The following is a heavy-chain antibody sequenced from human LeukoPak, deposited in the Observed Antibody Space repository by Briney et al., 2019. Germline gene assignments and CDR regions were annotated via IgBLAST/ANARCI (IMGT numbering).Heavy chain of an antibody. Sequence: GGSLRLSCAASGFTFSRFAMNWVRQAPGKGLEWVSYISNGSNTIYYADSVKGRFTSSRDNAKNSLYLQMNSLRAEDTAVYYCARDVTGAGYWYFDLWGRGTLVTVSS. D-gene: IGHD6-13*01. CDR1: GFTFSRFA. J-gene: IGHJ2*01. V-gene: IGHV3-48*04. CDR3: ARDVTGAGYWYFDL. CDR2: ISNGSNTI.